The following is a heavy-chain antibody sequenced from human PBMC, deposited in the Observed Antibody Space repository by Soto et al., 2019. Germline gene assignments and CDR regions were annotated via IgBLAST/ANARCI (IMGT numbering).Heavy chain of an antibody. V-gene: IGHV1-2*04. J-gene: IGHJ6*02. D-gene: IGHD2-2*01. CDR1: GYTFTGYY. Sequence: ASVKVSCKASGYTFTGYYMHWVRQAPGQGLEWMGWINPNSGGTNYAQKFQGWVTMTRDTSISTAYMELSRLRSDDTAVYYCARDLKGDVVVPDAMRGYYYYYGMDVWGQGTTVTVSS. CDR3: ARDLKGDVVVPDAMRGYYYYYGMDV. CDR2: INPNSGGT.